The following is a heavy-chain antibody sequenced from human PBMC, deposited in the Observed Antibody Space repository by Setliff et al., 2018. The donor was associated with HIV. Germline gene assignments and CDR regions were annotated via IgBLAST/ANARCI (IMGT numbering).Heavy chain of an antibody. D-gene: IGHD3-22*01. J-gene: IGHJ4*02. CDR2: YYYSGNT. CDR3: ARGALSLTMTKLLSFFDS. V-gene: IGHV4-39*07. Sequence: SETLSLTCTVSGGSISSSSYYWGWIRQPPGKGLEWIGDYYYSGNTYYNPSLKSRVTISVDTSKNQFSLKMTSVTAADTAIYFCARGALSLTMTKLLSFFDSWGQGTQVTVS. CDR1: GGSISSSSYY.